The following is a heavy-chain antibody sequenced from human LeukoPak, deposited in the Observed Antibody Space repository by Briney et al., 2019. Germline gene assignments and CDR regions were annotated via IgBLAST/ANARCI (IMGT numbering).Heavy chain of an antibody. CDR3: ASTSDSGYDYAGYFDY. Sequence: SVKVSCKASGGTFSSYAISWVRQAPGQGLEWMGGIIPIFGTANYAQKFQGRVTITADKSTSTAYMELSSLRSEDTAVYYCASTSDSGYDYAGYFDYWGQGTLVTVSS. CDR1: GGTFSSYA. CDR2: IIPIFGTA. D-gene: IGHD5-12*01. V-gene: IGHV1-69*06. J-gene: IGHJ4*02.